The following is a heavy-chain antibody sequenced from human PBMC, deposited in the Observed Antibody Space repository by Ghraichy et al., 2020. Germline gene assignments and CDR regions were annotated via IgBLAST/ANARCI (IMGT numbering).Heavy chain of an antibody. V-gene: IGHV4-4*09. J-gene: IGHJ4*02. CDR2: IYTTGST. CDR1: GGSISSYY. CDR3: ARHRDSSGYLYYFDY. Sequence: SETLSLTCTVSGGSISSYYWSWIRQPPGKGLEWIGYIYTTGSTNYNPSLKSRVTISVDTSKNQFSLKLSSVTAADTAVYYCARHRDSSGYLYYFDYWGQGTLVTVSS. D-gene: IGHD3-22*01.